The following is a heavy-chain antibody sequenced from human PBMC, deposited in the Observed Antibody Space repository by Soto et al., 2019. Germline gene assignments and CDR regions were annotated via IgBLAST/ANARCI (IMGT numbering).Heavy chain of an antibody. CDR2: ISYDGSNK. CDR1: GFTFSSYA. V-gene: IGHV3-30-3*01. CDR3: ASTPFTSAPFDI. J-gene: IGHJ3*02. D-gene: IGHD2-15*01. Sequence: VGSLRLSCAASGFTFSSYAMHWVRQAPGKGLEWVAVISYDGSNKYYADSVKGRFTISRDNSKNTLYLQMNSLRAEDTAVYYCASTPFTSAPFDIWGQGTMVTVSS.